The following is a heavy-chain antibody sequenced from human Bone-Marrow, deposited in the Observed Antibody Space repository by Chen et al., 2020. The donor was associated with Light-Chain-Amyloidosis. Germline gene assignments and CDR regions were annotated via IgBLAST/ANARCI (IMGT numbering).Heavy chain of an antibody. CDR2: FNPKTLAT. V-gene: IGHV1-2*07. CDR3: AKAAVDKPMGRYIWDF. CDR1: GYTFTDFH. D-gene: IGHD5-18*01. J-gene: IGHJ4*02. Sequence: QVHLVQSGAEMKKPGASVKVSCKTSGYTFTDFHIHWLRQAPGQGLEWVGWFNPKTLATNYPHRYQGGVIMTGDTSTSTAHMELTGLTSDDTAVYYCAKAAVDKPMGRYIWDFWGQGTLVTVSS.